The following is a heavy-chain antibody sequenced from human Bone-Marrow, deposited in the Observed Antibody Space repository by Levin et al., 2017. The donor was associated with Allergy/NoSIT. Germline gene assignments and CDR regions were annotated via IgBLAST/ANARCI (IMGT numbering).Heavy chain of an antibody. Sequence: SVKVSCKASGGTFSSYAISWVRQAPGQGLEWMGGIIPIFGTANYAQKFQGRVTITADESTSTAYMELSSLRSEDTAVYYCARTPYCSGGSCYVAVRTGYYYMDVWGKGTTVTVSS. D-gene: IGHD2-15*01. CDR3: ARTPYCSGGSCYVAVRTGYYYMDV. V-gene: IGHV1-69*13. CDR2: IIPIFGTA. CDR1: GGTFSSYA. J-gene: IGHJ6*03.